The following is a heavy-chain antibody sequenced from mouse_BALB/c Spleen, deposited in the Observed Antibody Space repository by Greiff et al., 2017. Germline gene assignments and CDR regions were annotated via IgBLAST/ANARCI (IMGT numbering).Heavy chain of an antibody. CDR2: ISNGGGST. CDR1: GFTFSSYT. V-gene: IGHV5-12-2*01. CDR3: ARPLGGTAMDY. J-gene: IGHJ4*01. D-gene: IGHD2-14*01. Sequence: EVKLVESGGGLVKPGGSLKLSCAASGFTFSSYTMSWVRQTPEKRLEWVAYISNGGGSTYYPDTVKGRFTISRDNAKNTLYLQMSSLKSEDTAMYYCARPLGGTAMDYWGQGTSVTVSS.